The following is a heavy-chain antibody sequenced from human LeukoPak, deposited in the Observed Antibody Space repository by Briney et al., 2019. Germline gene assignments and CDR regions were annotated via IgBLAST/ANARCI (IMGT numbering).Heavy chain of an antibody. CDR2: IYYSGST. V-gene: IGHV4-59*01. CDR3: AKLLGNTMITQ. J-gene: IGHJ4*02. Sequence: SETLSLTCTVSGASISTYYWGWIRQPPGKGLEWIGYIYYSGSTDSNPSLKSRVTISIDTSKNQFSLKLGSVTAADTAVYYCAKLLGNTMITQWAQGTLVTVSS. CDR1: GASISTYY. D-gene: IGHD3-22*01.